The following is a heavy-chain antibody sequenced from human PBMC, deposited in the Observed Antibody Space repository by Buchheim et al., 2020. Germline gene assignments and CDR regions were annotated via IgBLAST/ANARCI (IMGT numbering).Heavy chain of an antibody. D-gene: IGHD4-17*01. CDR1: GFTFSSYA. J-gene: IGHJ4*02. CDR2: ISGSADST. CDR3: AKDMDHLYGDLIY. Sequence: EVQLLESGGGSVQPGGSLRLSCAASGFTFSSYAMSWVRQAPGKGLEWVSGISGSADSTYYADSVKGRFTISRDNSKKTLSLQMNSLRAEDTAVYYCAKDMDHLYGDLIYWGQGTL. V-gene: IGHV3-23*01.